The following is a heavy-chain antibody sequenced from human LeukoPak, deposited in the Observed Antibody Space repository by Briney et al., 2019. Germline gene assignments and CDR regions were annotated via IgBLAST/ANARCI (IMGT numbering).Heavy chain of an antibody. J-gene: IGHJ3*02. CDR1: KFTFSTYW. CDR3: AREDVDIAVAASGAFDI. CDR2: IISDGSTT. D-gene: IGHD6-19*01. V-gene: IGHV3-74*01. Sequence: PGGSLRLSCAASKFTFSTYWMHWVRQAPGKGLVWVSRIISDGSTTSYADSVKGRFTISRDNAKSTLYLQMNSLRAEDTAVYYCAREDVDIAVAASGAFDIWGQGTMVTVPS.